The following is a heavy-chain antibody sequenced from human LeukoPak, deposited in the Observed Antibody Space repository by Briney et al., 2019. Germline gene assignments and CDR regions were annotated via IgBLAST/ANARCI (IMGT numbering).Heavy chain of an antibody. V-gene: IGHV4-39*07. CDR2: IYYSGST. Sequence: PSETLSLTCTVSGGSISSSSYYWGWIRQPPGKGLEWIGSIYYSGSTYYNPSLKSRVTISVDTSKNQFSLKLNSMAAADTAVYYCARGLGSGSYYHYWGQGTLVTVSS. CDR3: ARGLGSGSYYHY. CDR1: GGSISSSSYY. D-gene: IGHD3-10*01. J-gene: IGHJ4*02.